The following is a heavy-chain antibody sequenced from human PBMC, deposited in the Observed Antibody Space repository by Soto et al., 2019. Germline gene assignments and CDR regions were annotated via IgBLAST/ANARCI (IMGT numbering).Heavy chain of an antibody. J-gene: IGHJ4*02. CDR1: GGSSSSYY. D-gene: IGHD3-16*02. Sequence: PSETLSLTCTASGGSSSSYYWSWIRQPPGKGLEWIGYIYYSGSTNYNPSLKSRVTISVDTSKNQFSLKLSSVTAADTAVYYCARGRGVTVSVYYFDYWGQGTLVTVSS. V-gene: IGHV4-59*08. CDR3: ARGRGVTVSVYYFDY. CDR2: IYYSGST.